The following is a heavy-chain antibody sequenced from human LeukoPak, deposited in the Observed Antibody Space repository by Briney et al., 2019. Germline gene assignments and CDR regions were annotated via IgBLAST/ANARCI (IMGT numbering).Heavy chain of an antibody. CDR1: GGSISSGGYY. CDR3: ARYCGGDCSAWFDP. CDR2: IYYSGST. D-gene: IGHD2-21*02. J-gene: IGHJ5*02. Sequence: SQTLSLTCTVSGGSISSGGYYWSWIRQHPGKGLEWIGHIYYSGSTHSNPSLKSRVIISVDTSKNQFSLKLSSVTAADTAVYYCARYCGGDCSAWFDPWGQGTLVTVSS. V-gene: IGHV4-31*03.